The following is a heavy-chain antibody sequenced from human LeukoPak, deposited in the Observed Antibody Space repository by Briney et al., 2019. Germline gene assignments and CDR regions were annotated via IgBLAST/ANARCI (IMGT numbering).Heavy chain of an antibody. CDR1: GFTVSSNS. CDR3: ARDLKYCSGGSCFPRVWDY. Sequence: GGSLRLSCTVSGFTVSSNSMSWVRQAPGKGLEWVSAISGSGGSTYYADSVKGRFTISRDNSKNTLYLQMNSLRAEDTAVYYCARDLKYCSGGSCFPRVWDYWGQGTLVTVSS. J-gene: IGHJ4*02. CDR2: ISGSGGST. D-gene: IGHD2-15*01. V-gene: IGHV3-23*01.